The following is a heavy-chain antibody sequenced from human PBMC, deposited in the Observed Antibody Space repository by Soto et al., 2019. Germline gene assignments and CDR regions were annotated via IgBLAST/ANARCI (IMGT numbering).Heavy chain of an antibody. CDR1: GYNFITYG. V-gene: IGHV1-3*04. Sequence: ASVKVSCKASGYNFITYGLHWVRQAPGQRLEWMGWINTDIGNTKYSQKFQDRVTITRDTSATTSFMELSGLRSEDAAVYYCARGQGPSAYAPAAFGGKGTLVPVSS. CDR2: INTDIGNT. CDR3: ARGQGPSAYAPAAF. J-gene: IGHJ4*02. D-gene: IGHD5-12*01.